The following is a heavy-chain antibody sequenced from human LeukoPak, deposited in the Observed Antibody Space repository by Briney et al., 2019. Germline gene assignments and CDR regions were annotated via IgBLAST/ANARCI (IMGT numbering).Heavy chain of an antibody. CDR3: ARGPEIEVAGTTFAAYKWFDP. V-gene: IGHV1-69*01. Sequence: SVKVSCKTSGGTFSNYPISWVRQAPGQRLEWMGGIMHIFGTAHYAEKLQARVTITADEFTSTVFLELRSLNYEDTAVYYCARGPEIEVAGTTFAAYKWFDPWGQGTLLTVSS. CDR1: GGTFSNYP. CDR2: IMHIFGTA. J-gene: IGHJ5*02. D-gene: IGHD6-19*01.